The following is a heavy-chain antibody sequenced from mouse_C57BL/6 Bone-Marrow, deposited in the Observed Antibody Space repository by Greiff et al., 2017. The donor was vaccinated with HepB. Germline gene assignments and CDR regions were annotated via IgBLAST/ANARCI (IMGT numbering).Heavy chain of an antibody. CDR1: GYTFTSYG. D-gene: IGHD1-1*01. V-gene: IGHV1-81*01. CDR2: IYPRSGNT. Sequence: VQLQESGAELARPGASVKLSCKASGYTFTSYGISWVKQRTGQGLEWIGEIYPRSGNTYYNEKFKGKATLTADKSSSTAYMELRSLTSEDSAVYFCARSHYGSSYGNYWGQGTTLTVSS. CDR3: ARSHYGSSYGNY. J-gene: IGHJ2*01.